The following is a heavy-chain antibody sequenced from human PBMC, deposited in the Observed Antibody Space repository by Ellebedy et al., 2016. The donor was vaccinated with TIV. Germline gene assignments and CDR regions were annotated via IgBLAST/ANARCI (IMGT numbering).Heavy chain of an antibody. CDR1: GFTFNSYE. V-gene: IGHV3-21*04. CDR2: ISSSSSYI. CDR3: AKGMVTPSYYYGMDV. D-gene: IGHD2-21*02. J-gene: IGHJ6*02. Sequence: GESLKISCAASGFTFNSYEMNWVRQAPGKGLEWVSSISSSSSYIYYADSVKGRFTISRDNSKNSLYLQMDSLRSEDTALYYRAKGMVTPSYYYGMDVWGQGTTVTVSS.